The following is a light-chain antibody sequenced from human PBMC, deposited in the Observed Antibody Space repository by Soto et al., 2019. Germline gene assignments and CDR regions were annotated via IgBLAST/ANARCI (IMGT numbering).Light chain of an antibody. V-gene: IGKV3D-15*01. Sequence: IVLTQSPGTLSLSPGEGATLSCRASLTISNNFIAWYQQRAGQAPRLVIYGASTRATGIPDRFSASGSGTDFTLTISSLQSEDFAVYYCQQYNNWPRTFGQGTKVDIK. CDR3: QQYNNWPRT. J-gene: IGKJ1*01. CDR1: LTISNN. CDR2: GAS.